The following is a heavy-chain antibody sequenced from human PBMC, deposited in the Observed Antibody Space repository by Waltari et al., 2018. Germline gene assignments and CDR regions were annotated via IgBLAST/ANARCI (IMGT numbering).Heavy chain of an antibody. D-gene: IGHD6-13*01. J-gene: IGHJ4*02. CDR2: IYTSGST. Sequence: QVQLQESGPGLVKPSQTLSLTCTVSGGSISSGSYYWSWIRQPAGKGLEWIGRIYTSGSTNYNPSLKGRVTISVDTSKNQFSLKLSSVTAADTAVYYCARSSLIAAAGRGGRFDYWGQGTLVTVSS. CDR1: GGSISSGSYY. V-gene: IGHV4-61*02. CDR3: ARSSLIAAAGRGGRFDY.